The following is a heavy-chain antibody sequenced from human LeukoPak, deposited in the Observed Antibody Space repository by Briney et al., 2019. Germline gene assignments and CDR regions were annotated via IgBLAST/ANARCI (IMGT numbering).Heavy chain of an antibody. D-gene: IGHD3-9*01. Sequence: GGSLRLSCAASRFTVSSNYMSWVPHAPGKARVCVSDIYTGGSKYYTDPEKGRFTISRDNSKNTLYLQMNSLRAEDTAVYYCAREGGLRYFELWGQGTLVTVSS. J-gene: IGHJ4*02. CDR2: IYTGGSK. CDR3: AREGGLRYFEL. V-gene: IGHV3-53*01. CDR1: RFTVSSNY.